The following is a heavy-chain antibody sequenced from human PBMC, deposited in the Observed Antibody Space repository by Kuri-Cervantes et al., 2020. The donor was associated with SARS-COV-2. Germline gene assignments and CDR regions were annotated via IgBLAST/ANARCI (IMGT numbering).Heavy chain of an antibody. CDR3: ARAPPRAAAGHNWFDP. V-gene: IGHV1-3*01. CDR1: GYTFTSYA. CDR2: INAGNGNT. Sequence: ASVKVSCKASGYTFTSYAMHWVRRAPGQRLEWMGWINAGNGNTKYSQKFQGRVTITRDTSASTAYMELSSLRSEDTAVYYCARAPPRAAAGHNWFDPWGQGTLVTVSS. J-gene: IGHJ5*02. D-gene: IGHD6-13*01.